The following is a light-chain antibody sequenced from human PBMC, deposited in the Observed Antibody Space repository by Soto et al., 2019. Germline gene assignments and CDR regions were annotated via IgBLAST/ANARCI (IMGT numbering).Light chain of an antibody. CDR2: GAS. CDR3: QQYGGLPYT. CDR1: QTISSDY. J-gene: IGKJ2*01. Sequence: EIVLPQSPATLSLSPGERATLSCRASQTISSDYLAWYQHKPGQAPSLLIYGASTRAAGISARYSGGGSGTDFTLSISRLEPGDFAVYYCQQYGGLPYTFGQGTKLEIK. V-gene: IGKV3-20*01.